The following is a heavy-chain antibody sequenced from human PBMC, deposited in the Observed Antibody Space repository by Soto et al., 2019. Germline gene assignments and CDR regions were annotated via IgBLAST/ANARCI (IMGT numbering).Heavy chain of an antibody. J-gene: IGHJ4*01. V-gene: IGHV3-48*01. D-gene: IGHD6-6*01. CDR2: INETGSPR. CDR3: AADSSSPY. CDR1: GFTFSIYN. Sequence: GGSLRLSCVVSGFTFSIYNMNWVRQAPGKGLEWVSFINETGSPRYYADSVKGRFTISRDNAKNSLYLQMNSLRAEDTAVYYCAADSSSPYWGQGTLVTISS.